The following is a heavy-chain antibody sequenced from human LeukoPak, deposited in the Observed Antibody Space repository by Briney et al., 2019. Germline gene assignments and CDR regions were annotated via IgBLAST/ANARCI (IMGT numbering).Heavy chain of an antibody. J-gene: IGHJ4*02. CDR1: GFTFKNYA. V-gene: IGHV3-48*04. Sequence: GGSLRLSCAASGFTFKNYAMTWVRQAPGKGLEWVSYLSYSNTTRYYADSVKGRFTISRDNAKNSLFLHTNSLRAEDTAVYYCTAGGATSFDYWGQGTLVTVSS. CDR2: LSYSNTTR. D-gene: IGHD1-26*01. CDR3: TAGGATSFDY.